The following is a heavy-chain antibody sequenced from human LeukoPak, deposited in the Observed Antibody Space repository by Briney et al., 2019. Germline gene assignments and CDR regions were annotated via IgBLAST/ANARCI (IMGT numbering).Heavy chain of an antibody. D-gene: IGHD1-26*01. Sequence: PSETLSLTCTVSGGSISSGSYYWSWIRQPAGKGLEWIGRIYTSGSTNYNPSLKSRVTVSVDTSKNQFSLKLSSVTAADTAVYYCARGSGSYYVYYFDYWGQGTLVTVSS. CDR3: ARGSGSYYVYYFDY. CDR2: IYTSGST. V-gene: IGHV4-61*02. J-gene: IGHJ4*02. CDR1: GGSISSGSYY.